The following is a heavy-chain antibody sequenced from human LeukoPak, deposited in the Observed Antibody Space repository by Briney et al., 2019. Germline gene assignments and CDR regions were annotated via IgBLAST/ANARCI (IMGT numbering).Heavy chain of an antibody. Sequence: SVKVSCKASGYTFTSYGISWVRQAPGQGLEWMGRIIPILGIANYAQKFQGRVTITADKSTSTAYMELSSLRSEDTAVYYCAPFDTAMVTGMDVWGQGTTVTVSS. CDR1: GYTFTSYG. CDR2: IIPILGIA. V-gene: IGHV1-69*04. CDR3: APFDTAMVTGMDV. D-gene: IGHD5-18*01. J-gene: IGHJ6*02.